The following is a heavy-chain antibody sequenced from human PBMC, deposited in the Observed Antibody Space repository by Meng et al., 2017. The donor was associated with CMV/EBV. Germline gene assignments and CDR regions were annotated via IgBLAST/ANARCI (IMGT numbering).Heavy chain of an antibody. CDR2: IFSNDEK. Sequence: SGPTLVNPTETLSLTCTVSVFSLSNARMGVSWSRQPPGKALEWLAHIFSNDEKSYITSLKSRLTISKDTSKSQAVLTMTNMDPVDTATYYCARLLVIGVPDARLFDYWGQGTLVTVSS. D-gene: IGHD2-2*01. J-gene: IGHJ4*02. CDR3: ARLLVIGVPDARLFDY. CDR1: VFSLSNARMG. V-gene: IGHV2-26*01.